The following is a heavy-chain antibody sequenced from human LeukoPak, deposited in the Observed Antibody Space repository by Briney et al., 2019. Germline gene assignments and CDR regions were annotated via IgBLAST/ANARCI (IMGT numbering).Heavy chain of an antibody. CDR1: GGSISSYY. V-gene: IGHV4-59*12. J-gene: IGHJ6*03. D-gene: IGHD5-24*01. CDR3: ARDSMGYYYMDV. Sequence: SETLSLTCTVSGGSISSYYWSWIRQPPGKGLEWIGYIYYSGSTNYNPSLKSRVTISVDTSKNQFSLKLSSVTAADTAVYYCARDSMGYYYMDVWGKGTTVTVSS. CDR2: IYYSGST.